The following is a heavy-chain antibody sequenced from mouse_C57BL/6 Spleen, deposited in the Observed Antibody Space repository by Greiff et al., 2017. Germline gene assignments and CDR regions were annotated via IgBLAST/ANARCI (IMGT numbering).Heavy chain of an antibody. CDR1: GYTFTSYW. D-gene: IGHD1-1*01. Sequence: QQSCKASGYTFTSYWMHWVKQRPGRGLEWIGWIDPNSGGTKYNEKFKSKATLTVDKPSSTAYMQLSSLTSEDSAVYYCAKGVYYGSSSWYFDVWGTGTTVTVSS. J-gene: IGHJ1*03. CDR2: IDPNSGGT. V-gene: IGHV1-72*01. CDR3: AKGVYYGSSSWYFDV.